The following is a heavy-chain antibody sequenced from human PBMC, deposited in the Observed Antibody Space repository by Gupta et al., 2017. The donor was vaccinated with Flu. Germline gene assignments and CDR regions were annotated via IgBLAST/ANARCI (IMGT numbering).Heavy chain of an antibody. J-gene: IGHJ5*02. CDR3: ARLVGTILPTGASNRFDP. V-gene: IGHV5-51*01. CDR2: IYPDDSEA. D-gene: IGHD2-21*02. Sequence: IGWVRQKPGKGLEWMGIIYPDDSEAKYSPSFQGRVTISVDRSTRAAHLQWNNLETSDTAMYYCARLVGTILPTGASNRFDPWGQGSLVTVSP.